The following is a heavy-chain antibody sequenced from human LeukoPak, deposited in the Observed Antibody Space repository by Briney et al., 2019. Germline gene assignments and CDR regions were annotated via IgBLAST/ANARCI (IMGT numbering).Heavy chain of an antibody. CDR2: IKQDGSEK. CDR3: ARDYVWGSSESDY. V-gene: IGHV3-7*01. J-gene: IGHJ4*02. D-gene: IGHD7-27*01. Sequence: GGSLRLSCAASGFTFSSYAMSWVRQAPGKGLEWVANIKQDGSEKYYVDSVKGRFTISRDNAKNSLYLQMNSLRAEDTAIYYCARDYVWGSSESDYWGQGTLVTVSS. CDR1: GFTFSSYA.